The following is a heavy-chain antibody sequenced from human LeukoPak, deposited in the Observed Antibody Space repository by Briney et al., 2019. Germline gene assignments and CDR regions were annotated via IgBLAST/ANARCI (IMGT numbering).Heavy chain of an antibody. CDR3: ASDYSSGLKRGGFNY. D-gene: IGHD6-19*01. Sequence: SETLSLTCTVSGGSISSYYWSWIRQPPGKGLEWIGFIYYTGSTNYNPSLKSRVTISVDTSKNQFSLKLSSVTAADTAVYYCASDYSSGLKRGGFNYWGRGTLVTVSS. CDR2: IYYTGST. J-gene: IGHJ4*02. CDR1: GGSISSYY. V-gene: IGHV4-59*01.